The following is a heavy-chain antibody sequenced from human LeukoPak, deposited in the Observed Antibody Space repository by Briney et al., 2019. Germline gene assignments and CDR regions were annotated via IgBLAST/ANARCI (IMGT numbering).Heavy chain of an antibody. CDR1: GYSFTTYW. CDR2: IYPGDSDT. CDR3: AIFDFLFGEIDNWFDP. J-gene: IGHJ5*02. Sequence: KNGESLKISCKGSGYSFTTYWIGWVRQMPGKGLEWVGIIYPGDSDTRYSPSFQGQVTISADKSISTAYLQWSSLKASDTAMYYCAIFDFLFGEIDNWFDPWGQGTLVTVSS. V-gene: IGHV5-51*01. D-gene: IGHD3-16*01.